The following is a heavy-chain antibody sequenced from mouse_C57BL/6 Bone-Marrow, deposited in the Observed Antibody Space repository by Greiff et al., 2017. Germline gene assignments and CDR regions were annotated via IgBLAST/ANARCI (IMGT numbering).Heavy chain of an antibody. CDR1: GYTFTSYG. CDR2: IYPRSGNT. D-gene: IGHD1-1*01. Sequence: VQLQQSGAELARPGASVKLSCKASGYTFTSYGISWVKQRTGQGLEWIGEIYPRSGNTYYNEKFKGKATLTADKSSSTAYMGLRSLTSEDSAVYFCARDYGSLVLFDYWGQGTTLTVSS. J-gene: IGHJ2*01. CDR3: ARDYGSLVLFDY. V-gene: IGHV1-81*01.